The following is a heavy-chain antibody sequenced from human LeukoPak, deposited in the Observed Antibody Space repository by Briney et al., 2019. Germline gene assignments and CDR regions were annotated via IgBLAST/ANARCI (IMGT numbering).Heavy chain of an antibody. D-gene: IGHD3-22*01. V-gene: IGHV1-2*02. CDR1: GYTFTGYY. CDR2: INPNSGGT. J-gene: IGHJ2*01. CDR3: ASRITMRVSLGYFDL. Sequence: ASVKVSCKASGYTFTGYYMHWVRQAPGQGLEWMGWINPNSGGTNYAQKFQGRVTMTRDTSISTAYMELSRLRSDDTAVYYCASRITMRVSLGYFDLWGRGTLVTVSS.